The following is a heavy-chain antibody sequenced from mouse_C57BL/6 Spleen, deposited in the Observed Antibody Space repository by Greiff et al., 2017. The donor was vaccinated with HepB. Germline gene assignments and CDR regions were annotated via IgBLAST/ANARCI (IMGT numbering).Heavy chain of an antibody. CDR3: ARSYYSIGYYAMDY. J-gene: IGHJ4*01. Sequence: EVQLQQSGPELVKPGASVKISCKASGYTFTDYYMNWVKQSHGKSLEWIGDINPNNGGTSYNQKFKGKATLTVDKSSSTAYMELRSLTSEDSAVYYCARSYYSIGYYAMDYWGQGTSVTVSS. D-gene: IGHD2-5*01. CDR1: GYTFTDYY. V-gene: IGHV1-26*01. CDR2: INPNNGGT.